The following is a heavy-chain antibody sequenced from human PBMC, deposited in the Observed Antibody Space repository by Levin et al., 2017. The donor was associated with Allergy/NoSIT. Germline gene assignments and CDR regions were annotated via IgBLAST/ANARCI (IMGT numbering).Heavy chain of an antibody. J-gene: IGHJ4*02. Sequence: PGGSLRLSCAASGFTFINYDMHWVRQAPGKGLDWVTFISYDGSRKSYADSVKGRFTISRDNSKNTIYLEMNSLRADDTAVYYCTRAQGSYSGFNYWGQGALVAVSP. D-gene: IGHD1-26*01. CDR1: GFTFINYD. CDR2: ISYDGSRK. V-gene: IGHV3-30*04. CDR3: TRAQGSYSGFNY.